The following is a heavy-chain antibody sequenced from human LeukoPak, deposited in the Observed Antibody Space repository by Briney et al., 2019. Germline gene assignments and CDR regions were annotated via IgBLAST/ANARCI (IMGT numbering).Heavy chain of an antibody. D-gene: IGHD1-26*01. V-gene: IGHV4-4*02. J-gene: IGHJ4*02. Sequence: PSETLSLTCGVSGGSISSTNWWSWVRQPPGQGLEWIGEISLSGLTNYNPSLKSRVTMSLDKSKNHLSLNLTSVTAADTAVYYCSRESGAFSPFGCWGQGTLVTVSS. CDR3: SRESGAFSPFGC. CDR2: ISLSGLT. CDR1: GGSISSTNW.